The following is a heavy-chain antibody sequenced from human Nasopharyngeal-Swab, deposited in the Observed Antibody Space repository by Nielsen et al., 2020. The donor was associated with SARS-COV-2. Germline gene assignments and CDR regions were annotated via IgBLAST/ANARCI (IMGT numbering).Heavy chain of an antibody. V-gene: IGHV3-48*03. CDR3: ARELPYSSSWRGDAFDI. CDR1: GFTFSSYE. J-gene: IGHJ3*02. D-gene: IGHD6-13*01. CDR2: ISSSGSTI. Sequence: GESLKISCAASGFTFSSYEMNWVRQAPGKGLEWVSYISSSGSTIYYADSVKGRFTISRDNAKNSLYLQMNSLRAKDTAVYYCARELPYSSSWRGDAFDIWGQGTMVTVSS.